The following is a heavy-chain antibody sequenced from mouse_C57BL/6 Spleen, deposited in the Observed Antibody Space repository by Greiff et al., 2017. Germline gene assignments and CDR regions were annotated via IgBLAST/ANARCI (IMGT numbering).Heavy chain of an antibody. CDR2: FHPYNDDI. J-gene: IGHJ2*01. CDR3: ARRGPLEGSYFDY. CDR1: VYTFPTYP. D-gene: IGHD2-10*02. V-gene: IGHV1-47*01. Sequence: QVPLQQSGAELVKPGSSVKMSCKASVYTFPTYPLALIQPNHGKSLEWIGNFHPYNDDIKYNEKFKGKATLTVEKSSSTVYLELSRLTSDDSAVYYCARRGPLEGSYFDYWGQGTTLTVSS.